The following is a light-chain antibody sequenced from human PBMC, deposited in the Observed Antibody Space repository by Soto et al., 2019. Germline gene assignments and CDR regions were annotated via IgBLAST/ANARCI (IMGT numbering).Light chain of an antibody. CDR2: GTS. V-gene: IGKV3-20*01. CDR3: QQYGSFPLT. Sequence: EIVLTQSPGTLSLSPRERATLSCRATPSVSSSYLAWYQQRPGQAPRLLIYGTSSRATGIPDRFSGSESGTDFTLTISRLEPEDFAVYYCQQYGSFPLTFGGGTKVEIK. CDR1: PSVSSSY. J-gene: IGKJ4*01.